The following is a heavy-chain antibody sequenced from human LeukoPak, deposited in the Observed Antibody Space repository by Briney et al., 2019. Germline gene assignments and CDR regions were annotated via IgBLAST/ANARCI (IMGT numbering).Heavy chain of an antibody. Sequence: GGSLRLSCAASGFTFSSYSMNWVRQAPGKGLEWVSAISGSGGSTYYADSVKGRFTISRDNSKNTLYLQMNSLRAEDTAVYYCAKVFGIVLWFGELFERPLRPLDYWAQGTLVTVSS. V-gene: IGHV3-23*01. J-gene: IGHJ4*02. D-gene: IGHD3-10*01. CDR2: ISGSGGST. CDR1: GFTFSSYS. CDR3: AKVFGIVLWFGELFERPLRPLDY.